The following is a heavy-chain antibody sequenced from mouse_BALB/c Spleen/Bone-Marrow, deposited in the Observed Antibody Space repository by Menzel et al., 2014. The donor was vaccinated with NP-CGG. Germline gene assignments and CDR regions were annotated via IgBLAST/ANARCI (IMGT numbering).Heavy chain of an antibody. CDR3: ARGGAPYYFDY. Sequence: LQQSGAELVKPGASVKMSCKASDYTFTSYNMHWVKQTPGQGLEWIGAIYPGNGDTSYNQKFRGKATLTADKSSSTAYMQLSSLTSEDSAVYCCARGGAPYYFDYWGQGTTLTVSS. V-gene: IGHV1-12*01. CDR1: DYTFTSYN. CDR2: IYPGNGDT. J-gene: IGHJ2*01.